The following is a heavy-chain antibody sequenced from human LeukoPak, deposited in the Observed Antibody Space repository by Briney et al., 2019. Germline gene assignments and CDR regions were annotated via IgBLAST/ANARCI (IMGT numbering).Heavy chain of an antibody. Sequence: PGGSLRLSCAASGFTFSSYAMSWVRQAPGKGLEWVSAISGSDGSTYYADSVKGRFTISRDNSKNTLYLQMNSLRAEDTAVYYCATTQRWLQFQNAFDIWGQGTMVTVSS. CDR3: ATTQRWLQFQNAFDI. D-gene: IGHD5-24*01. V-gene: IGHV3-23*01. CDR1: GFTFSSYA. J-gene: IGHJ3*02. CDR2: ISGSDGST.